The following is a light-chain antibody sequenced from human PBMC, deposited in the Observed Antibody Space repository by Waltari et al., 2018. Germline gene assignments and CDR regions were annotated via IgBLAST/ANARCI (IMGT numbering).Light chain of an antibody. V-gene: IGKV1-5*03. CDR1: QSISSW. Sequence: DIQMTQSPSTLSASVGDRVTITCRARQSISSWLAWYQQKPGKDPKLLIYKTSSLESGVPSRFSGSGSGTEFTLTISSLQPDDFATYYCQQYNSYLLTFGGGTKVEIK. J-gene: IGKJ4*01. CDR3: QQYNSYLLT. CDR2: KTS.